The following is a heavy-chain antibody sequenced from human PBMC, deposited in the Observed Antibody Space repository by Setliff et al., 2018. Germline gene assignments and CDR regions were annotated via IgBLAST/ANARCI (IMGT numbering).Heavy chain of an antibody. Sequence: GGSLRLSCAASGLTFSHAWMTWVRQSPGKGLEWVGRIRSRNDGGTTDYAAPVKGRFTFSRDDSKNTLYLQMNNLKTEDTATYYCTSAKLERRTGHHYYMDVWGRGTTVTVSS. J-gene: IGHJ6*03. CDR1: GLTFSHAW. D-gene: IGHD1-1*01. CDR3: TSAKLERRTGHHYYMDV. V-gene: IGHV3-15*01. CDR2: IRSRNDGGTT.